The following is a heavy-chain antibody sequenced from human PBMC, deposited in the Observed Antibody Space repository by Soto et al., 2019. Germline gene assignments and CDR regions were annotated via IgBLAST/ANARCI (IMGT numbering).Heavy chain of an antibody. V-gene: IGHV1-24*01. CDR3: AIEVRRSKQFHH. D-gene: IGHD3-10*01. Sequence: ASVKVSCKVSGYTLTELSIHWVRQAPGEGLEGMGGFDLENGETIYSQRFQGRVTMTEESSADTPYIELSSLRSEDTAVYYCAIEVRRSKQFHHWGQGTMVPVSP. J-gene: IGHJ4*02. CDR1: GYTLTELS. CDR2: FDLENGET.